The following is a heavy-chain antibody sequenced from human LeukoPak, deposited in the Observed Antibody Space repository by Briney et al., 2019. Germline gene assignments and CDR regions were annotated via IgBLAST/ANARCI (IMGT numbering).Heavy chain of an antibody. CDR2: IYYSGST. CDR1: GGSISGYY. Sequence: SETLSLTCTVSGGSISGYYWSWIRQPPGKGLEWIGYIYYSGSTNYNPSLKSRVTISVDTSKNQFSLKLSSVTAADTAVYYCARGGTTHDYWGQGTLVTVSS. J-gene: IGHJ4*02. CDR3: ARGGTTHDY. V-gene: IGHV4-59*01. D-gene: IGHD1-26*01.